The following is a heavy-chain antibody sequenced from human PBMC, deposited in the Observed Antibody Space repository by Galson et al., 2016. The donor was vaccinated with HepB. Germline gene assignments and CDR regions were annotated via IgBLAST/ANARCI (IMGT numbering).Heavy chain of an antibody. J-gene: IGHJ6*02. D-gene: IGHD3-10*01. CDR1: GFTFSSYA. CDR2: ISGSGGRT. Sequence: SLRLSCAASGFTFSSYAMSWVRQAPGKGLEWVSGISGSGGRTYYADSVKGRFTISRDNSKNTLYLQMYSLRAEDTAVYYRAKDGYYGSGSALYGMDVWGQGTTVTVSS. V-gene: IGHV3-23*01. CDR3: AKDGYYGSGSALYGMDV.